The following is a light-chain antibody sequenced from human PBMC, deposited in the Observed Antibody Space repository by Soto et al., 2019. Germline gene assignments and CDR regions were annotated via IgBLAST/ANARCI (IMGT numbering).Light chain of an antibody. CDR1: QSVTNNF. J-gene: IGKJ2*01. Sequence: ENVLTQSPGTLSLSPGERATLSCRASQSVTNNFFAWYQQRPGQAPRLLIYGISNRATGIPDRFSGSVSGTDFTLTISRLEPEDFVVYYCQQYITLPHTFGQGTKLEVK. V-gene: IGKV3-20*01. CDR2: GIS. CDR3: QQYITLPHT.